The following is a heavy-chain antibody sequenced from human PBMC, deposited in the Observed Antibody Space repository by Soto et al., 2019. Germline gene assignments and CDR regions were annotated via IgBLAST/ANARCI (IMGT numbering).Heavy chain of an antibody. V-gene: IGHV3-11*01. J-gene: IGHJ6*03. CDR2: ISTSGSST. CDR1: GFSFNDYY. D-gene: IGHD1-26*01. CDR3: ANLAKNYYHYMDV. Sequence: QVQLVESGGGLVKPGGSLRLSCAASGFSFNDYYMSWIRQAPGKGLEWVSLISTSGSSTDYADSVKGRFTISRDNAKNSLSLQMNSLRAEDTAVYYCANLAKNYYHYMDVWGKGTTVTVSS.